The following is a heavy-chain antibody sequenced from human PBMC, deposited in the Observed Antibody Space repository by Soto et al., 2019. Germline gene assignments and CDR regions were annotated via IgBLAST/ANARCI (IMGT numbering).Heavy chain of an antibody. V-gene: IGHV5-10-1*01. Sequence: GESLKISCKGSGYSFTSYWISWVRQMPGKGLEWMGRIDPSDSYTNYSPSFQGHVTISADKSISTAYLQWSSLKASDTAMYYCARHAYYGSGSRYYYYYGMDVWGQGTTGTVSS. J-gene: IGHJ6*02. CDR2: IDPSDSYT. D-gene: IGHD3-10*01. CDR3: ARHAYYGSGSRYYYYYGMDV. CDR1: GYSFTSYW.